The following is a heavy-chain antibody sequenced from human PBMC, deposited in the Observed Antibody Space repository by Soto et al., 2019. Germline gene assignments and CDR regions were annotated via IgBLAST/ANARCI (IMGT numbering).Heavy chain of an antibody. D-gene: IGHD6-19*01. CDR2: INADNGNT. J-gene: IGHJ6*03. CDR1: GYTFTRYA. V-gene: IGHV1-3*01. CDR3: ARDVFSSAWPYYMDV. Sequence: QVQLVQSGAEVKKPGASVNVSCKTSGYTFTRYAINWVRQAPGQRLEWMGWINADNGNTKYSQKFQGRVTITRDTSASTAYMELSSLRSEDTAIYYCARDVFSSAWPYYMDVWGKGTTVTVSS.